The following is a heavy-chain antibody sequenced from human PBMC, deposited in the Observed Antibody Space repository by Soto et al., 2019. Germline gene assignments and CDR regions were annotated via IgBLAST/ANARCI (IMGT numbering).Heavy chain of an antibody. V-gene: IGHV4-59*01. Sequence: SETLSLTCTVSAGSITTSYWSWIRQPLGKALEWIGYISYRGSTNYNPSLKSRLTISVDTSKSQISLKLTSMTTADTAVYYCASSGIVGREVNTWFDPWGQGTLVTVSS. CDR2: ISYRGST. D-gene: IGHD3-22*01. CDR1: AGSITTSY. CDR3: ASSGIVGREVNTWFDP. J-gene: IGHJ5*02.